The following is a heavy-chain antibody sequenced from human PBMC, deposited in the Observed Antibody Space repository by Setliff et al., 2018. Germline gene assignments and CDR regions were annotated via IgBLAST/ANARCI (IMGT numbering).Heavy chain of an antibody. J-gene: IGHJ6*03. CDR1: GITFSTYS. D-gene: IGHD3-22*01. CDR2: ISSRSDII. Sequence: PGGSLRLSCAASGITFSTYSMNWVRQAPGKGLEWVSYISSRSDIIYYADSVKGRFTISRDNAQNSLYLQVNSLRAEDTAVYYCATNPRKGRSGGYYYDDPYYYYMDVWGKGTTVTVSS. V-gene: IGHV3-48*01. CDR3: ATNPRKGRSGGYYYDDPYYYYMDV.